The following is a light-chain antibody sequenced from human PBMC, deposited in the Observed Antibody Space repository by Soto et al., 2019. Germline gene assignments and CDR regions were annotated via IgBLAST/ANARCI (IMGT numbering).Light chain of an antibody. V-gene: IGKV3-11*01. CDR3: QQRHNWPRT. CDR1: KSVSKN. Sequence: EIVLTQSAAALSLSPGERATLSCRASKSVSKNLAWYQQKPGQAPRLLIYNASNRATGVPVRFSGSGSGTDFTLTISSLEPEDFAVYYCQQRHNWPRTFGQGTNVDNK. J-gene: IGKJ1*01. CDR2: NAS.